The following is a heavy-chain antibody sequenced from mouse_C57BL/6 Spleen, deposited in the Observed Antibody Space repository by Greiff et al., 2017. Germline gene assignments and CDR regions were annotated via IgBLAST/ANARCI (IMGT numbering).Heavy chain of an antibody. Sequence: QVQLKQPGAELVKPGASVKLSCKASGYTFTSYWMHWVKQRPGQGLEWIGMIHPNSGSTNYNEKFKSKATLTVGKSSSTAYMQLSSLTSEDSAVYYCARFLWPNYFDYWGQGTTLTVSS. J-gene: IGHJ2*01. D-gene: IGHD1-1*02. CDR2: IHPNSGST. CDR3: ARFLWPNYFDY. CDR1: GYTFTSYW. V-gene: IGHV1-64*01.